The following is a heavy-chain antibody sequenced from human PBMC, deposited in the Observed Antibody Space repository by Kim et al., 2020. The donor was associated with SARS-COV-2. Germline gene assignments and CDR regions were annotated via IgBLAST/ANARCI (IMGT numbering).Heavy chain of an antibody. CDR2: IIPIFGTA. J-gene: IGHJ4*02. V-gene: IGHV1-69*13. CDR3: AREVGATTHFDY. CDR1: GGTFSSYA. D-gene: IGHD1-26*01. Sequence: SVKVSCKASGGTFSSYAISWVRQAPGQGLEWMGGIIPIFGTANYAQKFQGRVTITADESTSTAYMELSSLRSEDTAVYYCAREVGATTHFDYWGQGTLVTVSS.